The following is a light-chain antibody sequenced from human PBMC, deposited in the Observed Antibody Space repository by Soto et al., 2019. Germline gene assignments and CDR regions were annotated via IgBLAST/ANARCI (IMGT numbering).Light chain of an antibody. CDR2: QDT. V-gene: IGLV3-1*01. J-gene: IGLJ2*01. CDR1: KLGDKY. Sequence: SYELTQPPSVSVSPGQTASITCSGDKLGDKYACWYQQKPGQSPVVVIYQDTKRPSGFPERFSGSNSGNTATLTISGTQAMDEADYYCQAWDSGTVVFGGGTKLTVL. CDR3: QAWDSGTVV.